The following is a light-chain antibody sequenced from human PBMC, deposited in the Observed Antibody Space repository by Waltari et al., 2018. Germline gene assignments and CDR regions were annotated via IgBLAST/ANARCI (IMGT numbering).Light chain of an antibody. CDR3: QQRSNLWT. J-gene: IGKJ1*01. CDR1: QSVSSY. V-gene: IGKV3-11*01. Sequence: EIVLTQSPATLSLSPGERATLSCRASQSVSSYVAWYQQKPGQAPRLLIYDASNRATGIPARFRGSGSGTDFTLTISSLEPEDFAVYYCQQRSNLWTFGQGTKVEIK. CDR2: DAS.